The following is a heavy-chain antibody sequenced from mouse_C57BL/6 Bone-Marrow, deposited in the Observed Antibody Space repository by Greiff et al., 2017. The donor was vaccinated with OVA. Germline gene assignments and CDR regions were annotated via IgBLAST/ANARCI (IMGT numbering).Heavy chain of an antibody. CDR1: GFSLTSYG. D-gene: IGHD2-3*01. CDR2: IWSGGST. V-gene: IGHV2-2*01. Sequence: VKLMESGPGLVQPSQSLSITCTVSGFSLTSYGVHWVRQSPGKGLEWLGVIWSGGSTDYNAAFISRLSISKDNSKSQVFFKMNSLQADDTAIYYCAIIYDGYYYFDYWGQGTTLTVSS. CDR3: AIIYDGYYYFDY. J-gene: IGHJ2*01.